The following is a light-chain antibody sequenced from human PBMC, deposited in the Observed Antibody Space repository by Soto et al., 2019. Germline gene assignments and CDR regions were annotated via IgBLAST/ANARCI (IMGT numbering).Light chain of an antibody. J-gene: IGKJ1*01. V-gene: IGKV1-5*01. CDR3: QQYNSYSRT. CDR1: QSISSW. CDR2: DAS. Sequence: DIQMTQSPSTLSASVGDRVTITCRASQSISSWLAWYQQKPGKAPKLLIYDASSLESGVPSRFRGSGSGTEFTLTISSLQHDDFATYYCQQYNSYSRTFGQGTKVEI.